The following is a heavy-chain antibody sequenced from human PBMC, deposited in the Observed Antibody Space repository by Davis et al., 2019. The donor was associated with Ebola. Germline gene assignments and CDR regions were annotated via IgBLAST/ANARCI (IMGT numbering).Heavy chain of an antibody. D-gene: IGHD1-26*01. CDR3: AKASRTYWEDYWFDP. J-gene: IGHJ5*02. V-gene: IGHV1-3*01. CDR2: INAGNGFT. Sequence: ASVTVSCKASGYTFTNYAIHWVRQAPGQRLEWMGWINAGNGFTKYSQQFRGRVTITRDTSASTAYMELSRLRSEDTAVYYCAKASRTYWEDYWFDPWGQGTLVAVSS. CDR1: GYTFTNYA.